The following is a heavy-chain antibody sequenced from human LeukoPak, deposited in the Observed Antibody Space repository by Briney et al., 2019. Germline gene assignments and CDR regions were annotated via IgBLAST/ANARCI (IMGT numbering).Heavy chain of an antibody. CDR1: GGSISSGGYY. Sequence: PSETLSLTCTVSGGSISSGGYYWSWIRQHPGKGLEWIGYIYYSGSTYYNPSLKSRVTISVDTSKNQFSLKLSSVTAADTAAYYCARDETGGDYFDYWGQGTLVTVSS. D-gene: IGHD3-10*01. CDR3: ARDETGGDYFDY. CDR2: IYYSGST. V-gene: IGHV4-31*03. J-gene: IGHJ4*02.